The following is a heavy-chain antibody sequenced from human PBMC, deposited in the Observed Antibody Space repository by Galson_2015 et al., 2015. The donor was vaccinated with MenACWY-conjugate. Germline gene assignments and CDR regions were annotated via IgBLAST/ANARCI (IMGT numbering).Heavy chain of an antibody. CDR3: ARESSWSRREPRTGFDS. Sequence: SETLSLTCAVSGGSISSSNWWSWVRQSPGKGLEWIGEIYRSGTTNYNSSLKSRVTISLDKSKNQFSLKLTSVTAADTAVYYCARESSWSRREPRTGFDSWGQGTLVTVSS. CDR1: GGSISSSNW. CDR2: IYRSGTT. D-gene: IGHD2-8*02. V-gene: IGHV4-4*02. J-gene: IGHJ4*02.